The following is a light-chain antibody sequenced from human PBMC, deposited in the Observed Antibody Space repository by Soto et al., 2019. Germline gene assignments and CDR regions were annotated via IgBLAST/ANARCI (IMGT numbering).Light chain of an antibody. J-gene: IGLJ2*01. V-gene: IGLV1-44*01. CDR2: SNS. CDR1: SSNIGSYG. Sequence: QSVLTQPPSASGTPGRRVTISCSGSSSNIGSYGVNWYQQVPGTAPQLLIYSNSQRPSGVPGRFSGSQTGTSASLAIHGLQSEDESDDPCASRDDSLSAPVFGGGTK. CDR3: ASRDDSLSAPV.